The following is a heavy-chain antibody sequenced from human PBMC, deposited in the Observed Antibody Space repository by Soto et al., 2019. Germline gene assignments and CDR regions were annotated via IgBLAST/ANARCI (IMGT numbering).Heavy chain of an antibody. J-gene: IGHJ4*02. CDR3: AKGGRNFDWLSSDY. CDR1: GFTFSSYG. Sequence: PGGSLRLSCAASGFTFSSYGMHWVRQAPGKGLEWVAVISYDGSNKYYADSVKGRFTISRDNSKNTLYLQMNSLRAEDTAVYYCAKGGRNFDWLSSDYWGQGTLVTVSS. V-gene: IGHV3-30*18. D-gene: IGHD3-9*01. CDR2: ISYDGSNK.